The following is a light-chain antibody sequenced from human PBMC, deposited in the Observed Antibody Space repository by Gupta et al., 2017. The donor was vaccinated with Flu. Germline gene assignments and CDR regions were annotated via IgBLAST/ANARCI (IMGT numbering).Light chain of an antibody. V-gene: IGLV1-47*01. CDR2: RNN. CDR3: VAWDNSRRAVA. CDR1: GSNIGSNY. Sequence: QSVLNHPPSASGTPGQRVTISYSGSGSNIGSNYVYWYQQLPGTAPKLLIYRNNQRPSGVPERFSGSNSGTSASLAISGLRAEDESDYYCVAWDNSRRAVAFGGGTRLTVL. J-gene: IGLJ2*01.